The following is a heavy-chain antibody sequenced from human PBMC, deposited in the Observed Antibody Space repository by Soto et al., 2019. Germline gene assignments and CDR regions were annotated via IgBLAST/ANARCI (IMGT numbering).Heavy chain of an antibody. D-gene: IGHD4-17*01. V-gene: IGHV3-9*01. J-gene: IGHJ4*02. CDR1: GFTFDDYA. CDR2: ISWNSGSI. CDR3: AKDIDYGSEYYFDY. Sequence: GGSLRLSCAASGFTFDDYAMHWVRQAPGKGLEWVSGISWNSGSIGYADSVKGRFTISRDNAKNSLYLQMNSLRAEDTALYYCAKDIDYGSEYYFDYWGQGTLVTVSS.